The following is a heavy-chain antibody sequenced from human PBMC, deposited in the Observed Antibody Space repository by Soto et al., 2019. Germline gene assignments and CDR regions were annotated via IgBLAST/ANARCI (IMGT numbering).Heavy chain of an antibody. CDR1: GFTFSSYG. V-gene: IGHV3-30*18. CDR3: AKYSPPRGMHV. CDR2: ISYDGSNK. D-gene: IGHD2-21*01. J-gene: IGHJ6*02. Sequence: QVQLVESAGGVVQPGRSLRLSCAASGFTFSSYGMHWVRQAPGKGLEWVAVISYDGSNKYYADSVKGRFTISRDNSQNPRYSQMNSLRGEDTAVSSCAKYSPPRGMHVWGQGTTVTVS.